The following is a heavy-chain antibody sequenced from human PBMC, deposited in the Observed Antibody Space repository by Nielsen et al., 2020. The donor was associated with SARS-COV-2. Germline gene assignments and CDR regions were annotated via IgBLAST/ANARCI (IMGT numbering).Heavy chain of an antibody. Sequence: GESLKISCAASGFTFSSYAMNWVRQAPGKGLEWVASISPTNTYIHYADSLRGRFTISRDNAKNSLYLEVSSLRVEDTAVYYCAREGIDWYYFDYWGQGALVTVSS. J-gene: IGHJ4*02. CDR2: ISPTNTYI. CDR3: AREGIDWYYFDY. D-gene: IGHD3-9*01. V-gene: IGHV3-21*01. CDR1: GFTFSSYA.